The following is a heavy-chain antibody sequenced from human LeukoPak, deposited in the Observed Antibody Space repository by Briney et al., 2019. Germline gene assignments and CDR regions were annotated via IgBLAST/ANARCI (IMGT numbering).Heavy chain of an antibody. CDR1: GFTFDDYA. D-gene: IGHD3-22*01. J-gene: IGHJ4*02. CDR3: ARPNYDSSGYYYGY. V-gene: IGHV3-9*01. Sequence: PGGSLRLSCAASGFTFDDYAMHWVRQAPEKGLEWVSGISWNSGSIGYADSVKGRFTISRDNAKNSLYLQMNSLRAEDTAVYYCARPNYDSSGYYYGYWGQGTLVTVSS. CDR2: ISWNSGSI.